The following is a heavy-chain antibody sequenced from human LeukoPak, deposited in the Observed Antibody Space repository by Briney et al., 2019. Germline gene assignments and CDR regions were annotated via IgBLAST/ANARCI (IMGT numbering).Heavy chain of an antibody. V-gene: IGHV5-51*01. CDR2: IYPGDSDT. D-gene: IGHD3-10*01. Sequence: PGESLKISCKGSGYSFTSYWIGWVRQMPGKGLEWMGIIYPGDSDTRYSPSFQGQVTISADKSISTAYLQWSSLKASDTAMYYCARLITMVRGKADRFDPWGQGTLVTVSS. CDR1: GYSFTSYW. J-gene: IGHJ5*02. CDR3: ARLITMVRGKADRFDP.